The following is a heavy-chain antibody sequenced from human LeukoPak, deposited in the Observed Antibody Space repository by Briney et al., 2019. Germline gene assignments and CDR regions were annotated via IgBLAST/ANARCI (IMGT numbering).Heavy chain of an antibody. CDR2: ISYDGNNK. CDR3: AREGSLYTFDY. V-gene: IGHV3-30*04. Sequence: GGSLRLSCAASGFTFSTYAMHWVRQAPGKGLEWVAVISYDGNNKEYEDSVKGRFTISRDNSKNTLYLQMNSLRTEDMAVYYCAREGSLYTFDYWGQGTLVTVSS. D-gene: IGHD3-16*01. J-gene: IGHJ4*02. CDR1: GFTFSTYA.